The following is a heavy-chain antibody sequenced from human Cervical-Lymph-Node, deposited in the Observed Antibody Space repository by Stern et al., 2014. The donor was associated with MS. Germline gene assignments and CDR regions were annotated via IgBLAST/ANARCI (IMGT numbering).Heavy chain of an antibody. D-gene: IGHD6-19*01. J-gene: IGHJ4*02. CDR1: GFTFSSSP. CDR3: ARGYSSGGLFLLDS. V-gene: IGHV3-30-3*01. CDR2: VSFDGNKN. Sequence: VQLVESGGGVVQPGTSLRLSCAASGFTFSSSPMHWVRQAPGKGLEWVAGVSFDGNKNYFADSMRGRFTISRDNPNKTMYLQMNSLRDDDTAIYYCARGYSSGGLFLLDSWGQGTLVIVSS.